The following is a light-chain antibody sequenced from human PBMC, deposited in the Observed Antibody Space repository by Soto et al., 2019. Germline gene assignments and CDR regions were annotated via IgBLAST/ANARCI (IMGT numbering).Light chain of an antibody. CDR2: DAS. V-gene: IGKV3-11*01. J-gene: IGKJ3*01. CDR3: QQRSNWPPWT. CDR1: QSVHAY. Sequence: EVVLTQFPATLSLSPGERATLSCRASQSVHAYLAWYQQKPGQPPRLLIYDASNRATGVPPRFSGSGSGTDFTLTISSLEPEDAAVYYCQQRSNWPPWTFGPGTKVD.